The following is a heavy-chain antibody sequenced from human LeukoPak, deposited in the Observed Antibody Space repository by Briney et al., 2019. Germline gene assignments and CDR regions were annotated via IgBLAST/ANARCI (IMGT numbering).Heavy chain of an antibody. V-gene: IGHV4-59*08. CDR3: ARPKSSGWYDAFDI. J-gene: IGHJ3*02. CDR1: DGSISSYY. Sequence: SETLSLTCTVSDGSISSYYWSWIRQPPGKGLEWIGYIYYSGSTNYNPSLKSRVTISVDTSKNQFSLKLSSVTAADTAVYYCARPKSSGWYDAFDIWGQGTMVTVSS. CDR2: IYYSGST. D-gene: IGHD6-19*01.